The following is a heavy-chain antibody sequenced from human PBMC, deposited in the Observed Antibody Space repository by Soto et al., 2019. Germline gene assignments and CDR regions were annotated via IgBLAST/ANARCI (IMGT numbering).Heavy chain of an antibody. J-gene: IGHJ6*02. V-gene: IGHV3-23*01. CDR1: GFTFSSYA. CDR2: ISGSGGST. D-gene: IGHD4-4*01. CDR3: AKDDYSNYDQYGMDV. Sequence: GGSLRLSCAASGFTFSSYAMSWVRQAPGKGLEWVSAISGSGGSTYYADSVKGRFTISRDNSKNTLYLQMNSLRAEDTAVYYCAKDDYSNYDQYGMDVWGRGTTVTVSS.